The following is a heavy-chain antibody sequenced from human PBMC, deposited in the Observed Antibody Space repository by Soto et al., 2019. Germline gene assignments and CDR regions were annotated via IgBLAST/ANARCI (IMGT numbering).Heavy chain of an antibody. J-gene: IGHJ5*02. CDR1: GGSISSGGYY. CDR3: ARDQGSESGGERHNWFDP. CDR2: IYYSGST. D-gene: IGHD1-1*01. Sequence: QVQLQESGPGLVKPSQTLSLTCTVSGGSISSGGYYWSWIRQHPGKGLEWIGYIYYSGSTYYNPSLKSRVTISVDTSKNQFSLKLSSVTAADTAVYYCARDQGSESGGERHNWFDPWGQGTLVTVSS. V-gene: IGHV4-31*03.